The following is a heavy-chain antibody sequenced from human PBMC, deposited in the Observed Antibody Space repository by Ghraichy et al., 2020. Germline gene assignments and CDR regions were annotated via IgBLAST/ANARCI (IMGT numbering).Heavy chain of an antibody. V-gene: IGHV3-30*18. CDR1: GFTFSSYG. J-gene: IGHJ4*02. CDR2: ISYDGSNK. D-gene: IGHD3-22*01. Sequence: GESLNISCAASGFTFSSYGMHWVRQAPGKGLEWVAVISYDGSNKYYADSVKGRFTISRDNSKNTLYLQMNSLRAEDTAVYYCAKGAYYYDSSGYFEDYWGQGTLVTVSS. CDR3: AKGAYYYDSSGYFEDY.